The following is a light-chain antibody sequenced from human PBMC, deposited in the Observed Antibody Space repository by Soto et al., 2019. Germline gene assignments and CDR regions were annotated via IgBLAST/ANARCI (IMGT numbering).Light chain of an antibody. J-gene: IGLJ2*01. CDR3: QVWDLSSHHVV. CDR1: KIGIRS. Sequence: SYVLTQPPSVSVAPGQTARITCGGFKIGIRSVHWYQQKPGQAPVLVVYDDSDRPSGIPERFSGSNAGDTATLTISRVEAGDEADYYCQVWDLSSHHVVFGGGTQLTVL. V-gene: IGLV3-21*02. CDR2: DDS.